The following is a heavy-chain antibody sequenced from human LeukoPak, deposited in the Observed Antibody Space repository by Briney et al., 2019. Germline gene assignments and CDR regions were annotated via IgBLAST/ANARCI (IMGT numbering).Heavy chain of an antibody. Sequence: ASVKVSCKASGYTFSSYAMNWVRQAPGQGLEWMGWINTNTGNPTYAQGFTGRFVFSLDTSVSTAYLQISSLEAEDTAVYYCARFTPPNYYGSGSLGNLFDYWGQGTLVTVSS. CDR2: INTNTGNP. J-gene: IGHJ4*02. CDR1: GYTFSSYA. V-gene: IGHV7-4-1*02. CDR3: ARFTPPNYYGSGSLGNLFDY. D-gene: IGHD3-10*01.